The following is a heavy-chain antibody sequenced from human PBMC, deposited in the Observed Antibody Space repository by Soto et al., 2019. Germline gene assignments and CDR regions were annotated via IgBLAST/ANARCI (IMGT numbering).Heavy chain of an antibody. J-gene: IGHJ5*02. D-gene: IGHD3-16*01. CDR1: GGSISSGGYS. Sequence: LSLTCAVSGGSISSGGYSWSWIRQPPGKGLEWIGYIYHSGSTYYNPSLKSRVTISVDTSKNQFFLKLTSVTATDTAVYYCAKTKEGGFDPWGQGILVTVSS. V-gene: IGHV4-30-2*02. CDR3: AKTKEGGFDP. CDR2: IYHSGST.